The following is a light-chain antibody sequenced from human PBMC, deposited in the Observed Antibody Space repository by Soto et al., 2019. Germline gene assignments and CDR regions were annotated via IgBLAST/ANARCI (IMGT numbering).Light chain of an antibody. CDR2: GAS. CDR1: QGISTY. CDR3: QQLNSDWYA. J-gene: IGKJ2*01. V-gene: IGKV1-9*01. Sequence: DIPLTQSPSFLSASVGDRVTITCRASQGISTYLAWYLQRPGKAPKLLIYGASTLQSGVPSRFIGSGSGTEFTLTISSLQPEDFGTYYCQQLNSDWYAFGQGTKLEIK.